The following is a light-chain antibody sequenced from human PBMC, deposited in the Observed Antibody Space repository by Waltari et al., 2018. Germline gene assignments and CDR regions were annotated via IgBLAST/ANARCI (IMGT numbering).Light chain of an antibody. J-gene: IGKJ4*01. CDR1: QCVSSY. CDR2: DAS. CDR3: QQRSDWLLT. V-gene: IGKV3-11*01. Sequence: EIVLTQSPATRSLSPGEGAPPSGRAIQCVSSYLAWYQQKSGQAPRLPIYDASNRATGIPARFSGGGSGTDFTLTISSLEPEDFAVYYCQQRSDWLLTFGGGTKVEIK.